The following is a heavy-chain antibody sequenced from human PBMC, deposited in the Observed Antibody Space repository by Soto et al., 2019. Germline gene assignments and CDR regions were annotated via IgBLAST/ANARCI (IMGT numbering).Heavy chain of an antibody. CDR3: ARDEGVAGDFDC. V-gene: IGHV3-33*01. CDR1: GFTFSSYG. CDR2: IWYDGSNK. J-gene: IGHJ4*02. Sequence: QVQLVESGGGVVQPGRSLRLSCAASGFTFSSYGMHWVRQAPGKGLEWVAVIWYDGSNKYYADSVKGRFTISRDNSKNTLYLQMNSLRAEDTAVYYCARDEGVAGDFDCWGQGTLVTVSS. D-gene: IGHD6-19*01.